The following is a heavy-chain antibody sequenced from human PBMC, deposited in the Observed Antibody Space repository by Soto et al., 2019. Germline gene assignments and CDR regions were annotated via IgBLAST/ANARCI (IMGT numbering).Heavy chain of an antibody. CDR2: IDPSDSYT. J-gene: IGHJ6*02. V-gene: IGHV5-10-1*01. CDR1: GYSFTSYW. D-gene: IGHD3-9*01. Sequence: GESLKISCKGSGYSFTSYWISWVRQMPGKGLEGMGRIDPSDSYTNYSPSFQGHVTISADKSISTAYLQWSSLKASDTAMYYCARLLYYDILTGYSPYYYGMDVWGQGTTVTVSS. CDR3: ARLLYYDILTGYSPYYYGMDV.